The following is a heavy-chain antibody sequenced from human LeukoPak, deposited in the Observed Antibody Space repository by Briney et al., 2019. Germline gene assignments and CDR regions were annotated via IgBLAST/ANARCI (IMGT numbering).Heavy chain of an antibody. CDR3: ARAPFQWLLRGTYGMDV. J-gene: IGHJ6*02. CDR2: IYHSGST. CDR1: GGSIRSGGYS. Sequence: PSETLSLTCAVSGGSIRSGGYSWSWIRQPPGKGLEWIGYIYHSGSTYYNPSLKSRVTISVDRSKNQFSLKLSSVTAADTAVYYCARAPFQWLLRGTYGMDVWGQGTTVTVSS. V-gene: IGHV4-30-2*01. D-gene: IGHD3-22*01.